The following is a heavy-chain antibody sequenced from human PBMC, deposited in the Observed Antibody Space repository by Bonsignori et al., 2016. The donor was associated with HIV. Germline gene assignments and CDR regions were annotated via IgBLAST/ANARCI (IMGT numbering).Heavy chain of an antibody. CDR3: AREGVEWEHRELWFDP. J-gene: IGHJ5*02. CDR2: ISSSSSYI. Sequence: GGSLRLSCAASGFTFSSYSMNWVRQAPGKGLEWVSSISSSSSYIYYADSVKGRFTISRDNAKNSLYLQMNSLRAEDTAVYYCAREGVEWEHRELWFDPWGQGTLVTVSS. CDR1: GFTFSSYS. V-gene: IGHV3-21*01. D-gene: IGHD1-26*01.